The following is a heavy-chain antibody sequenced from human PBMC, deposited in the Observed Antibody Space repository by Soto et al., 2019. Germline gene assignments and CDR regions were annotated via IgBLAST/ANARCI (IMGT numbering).Heavy chain of an antibody. Sequence: EVQLVESGGGLVKPGGSLRLSCAASGFTFTRYSMNWXRQAPGKGLEWVSSISSTTNYIYYGDSMKGRFTISRDNAKNSLYLQMNSLRAEDTAVSYCARESEDLTSNFDYWGQGTLVTVSS. J-gene: IGHJ4*02. V-gene: IGHV3-21*06. CDR3: ARESEDLTSNFDY. CDR2: ISSTTNYI. CDR1: GFTFTRYS.